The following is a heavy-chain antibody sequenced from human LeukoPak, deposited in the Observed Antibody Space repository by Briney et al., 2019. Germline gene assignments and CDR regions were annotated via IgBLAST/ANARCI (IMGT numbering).Heavy chain of an antibody. CDR3: ARDPHYDYVWGSYRYFGSAFDY. CDR1: GGSFSGYY. Sequence: PSETLSLTCAVYGGSFSGYYWSWIRQPPGKGLEWIGEINHSGSTNYNPSLKSRVTISVDTPKNQFSLKLSSVTAADTAVYYCARDPHYDYVWGSYRYFGSAFDYWGQGTLVTVSS. CDR2: INHSGST. D-gene: IGHD3-16*02. V-gene: IGHV4-34*01. J-gene: IGHJ4*02.